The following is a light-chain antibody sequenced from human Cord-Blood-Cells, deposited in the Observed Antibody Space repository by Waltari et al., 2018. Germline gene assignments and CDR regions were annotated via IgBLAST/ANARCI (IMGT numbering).Light chain of an antibody. CDR3: QTWGTGIWV. J-gene: IGLJ3*02. CDR1: SGHRSYA. V-gene: IGLV4-69*01. CDR2: LNSDGSH. Sequence: QLVLTQSPSASASLGASVKLTCPLSSGHRSYAIAWHQQQPEKGPRYLMKLNSDGSHSKGDGIPDRFSGSSSGAERYLPISSLQSEDEADYYCQTWGTGIWVFGGGTKLTVL.